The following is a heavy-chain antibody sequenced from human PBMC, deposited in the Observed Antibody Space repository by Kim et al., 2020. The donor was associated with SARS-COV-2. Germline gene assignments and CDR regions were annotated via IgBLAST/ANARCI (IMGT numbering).Heavy chain of an antibody. CDR3: ARVGGSSWSGDY. D-gene: IGHD6-13*01. J-gene: IGHJ4*02. CDR2: IYHSGST. CDR1: GGSISSSNW. Sequence: SETLSLTCAVSGGSISSSNWWSWVRQPPGKGLEWIGEIYHSGSTNYNPTLKSRITIPVDKSKNQFSLKLSPVTAADTAVYYCARVGGSSWSGDYCGQGTLVTDSS. V-gene: IGHV4-4*02.